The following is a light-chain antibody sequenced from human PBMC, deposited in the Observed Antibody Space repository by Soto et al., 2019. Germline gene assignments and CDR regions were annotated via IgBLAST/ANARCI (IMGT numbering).Light chain of an antibody. CDR1: SSDVGAYKY. CDR3: TFNVGSNIWV. J-gene: IGLJ3*02. Sequence: QSALTQPPSASGSPGQSVTISCTGTSSDVGAYKYVSWYQQYPGKAPKLMIFKVSKRPSGVPDRFSGSKSGNTASLTVSGLKAEDEADYYCTFNVGSNIWVFGGGTKLTVL. CDR2: KVS. V-gene: IGLV2-8*01.